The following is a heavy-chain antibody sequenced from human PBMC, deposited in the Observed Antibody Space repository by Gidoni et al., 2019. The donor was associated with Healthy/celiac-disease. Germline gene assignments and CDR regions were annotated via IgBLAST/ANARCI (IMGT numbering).Heavy chain of an antibody. J-gene: IGHJ6*02. Sequence: QVQLQQWGAGLLKPSETLSLTCAVYVGSFSGYSWSWIRQPPGKGLEGIGEINHSGSTNYNPALKSRVTISVDTSKNQFSLKLSSVTATDTAVYYCARGRYYDFWSGYRRGNGMDVWGQGTTVTVSS. CDR3: ARGRYYDFWSGYRRGNGMDV. D-gene: IGHD3-3*01. CDR1: VGSFSGYS. V-gene: IGHV4-34*01. CDR2: INHSGST.